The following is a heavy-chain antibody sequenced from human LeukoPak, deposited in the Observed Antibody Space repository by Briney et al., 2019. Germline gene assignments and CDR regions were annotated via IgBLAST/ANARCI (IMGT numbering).Heavy chain of an antibody. D-gene: IGHD4-23*01. CDR1: GGSINSDDYY. J-gene: IGHJ4*02. CDR2: IYYSGST. Sequence: PSQTLSLTCSVSGGSINSDDYYWNWIRQPPGKGLEWIGYIYYSGSTYYNPSLKSRVTISVGTSKNQFSLKLSSVTAADTAVYYCARHGGDYGGDSGTYYFDFWGQGTLVTVSS. CDR3: ARHGGDYGGDSGTYYFDF. V-gene: IGHV4-30-4*01.